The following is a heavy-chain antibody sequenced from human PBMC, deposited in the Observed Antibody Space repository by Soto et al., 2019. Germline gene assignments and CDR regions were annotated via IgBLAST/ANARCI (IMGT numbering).Heavy chain of an antibody. J-gene: IGHJ5*02. CDR1: GYTFTSYY. CDR2: INPSGGST. Sequence: ASVKVSCKASGYTFTSYYMHWVRQAPGQGLEWMGIINPSGGSTSYAQKFQGRVTMTRDTSTSTVYMELSSLRSEDTAVYYCARVPAYCSGGSCYWFDPWGQETLVIVPQ. V-gene: IGHV1-46*03. CDR3: ARVPAYCSGGSCYWFDP. D-gene: IGHD2-15*01.